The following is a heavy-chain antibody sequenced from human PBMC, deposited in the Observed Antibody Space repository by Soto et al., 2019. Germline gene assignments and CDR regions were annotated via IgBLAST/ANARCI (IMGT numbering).Heavy chain of an antibody. D-gene: IGHD6-13*01. Sequence: QVQLVQSGAEVKKPGSSVKVSCKASGGTFSSHAISWVRQAPGQGLEWVGGIIPIFETANYAQKFQGRVTITANESTSTAYMDLISLRSDDTAVYYWAVGSRSSSFFVSWGQGTLVTVSP. CDR3: AVGSRSSSFFVS. V-gene: IGHV1-69*12. J-gene: IGHJ4*02. CDR1: GGTFSSHA. CDR2: IIPIFETA.